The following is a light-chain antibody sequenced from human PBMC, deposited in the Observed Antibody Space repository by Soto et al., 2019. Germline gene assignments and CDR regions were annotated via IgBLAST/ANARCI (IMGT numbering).Light chain of an antibody. CDR2: AAS. Sequence: DIQMTQSPSSLSASVGDRVTITCRASQSISSYLNWYQQKPGKAPKLLIYAASSLQSGVPSRFSGSGSGTDFTLPISSLQPEDFATYYCQQSYSTTPYTFGQGTKVDIK. CDR3: QQSYSTTPYT. J-gene: IGKJ2*01. V-gene: IGKV1-39*01. CDR1: QSISSY.